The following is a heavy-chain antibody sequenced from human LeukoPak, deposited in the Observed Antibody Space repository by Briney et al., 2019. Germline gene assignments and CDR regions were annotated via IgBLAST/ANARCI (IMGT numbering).Heavy chain of an antibody. J-gene: IGHJ6*03. CDR2: IIPIFGTA. V-gene: IGHV1-69*13. CDR3: ASRKQQLDSFYYYYYMDV. D-gene: IGHD6-13*01. CDR1: GGTFSSYA. Sequence: AASVKVSCKASGGTFSSYATSWVRQAPGQGLEWMGGIIPIFGTANYAQKFQGRVTITADESTSTAYMELSSLRSEDTAVYYCASRKQQLDSFYYYYYMDVWGKGTTVTVSS.